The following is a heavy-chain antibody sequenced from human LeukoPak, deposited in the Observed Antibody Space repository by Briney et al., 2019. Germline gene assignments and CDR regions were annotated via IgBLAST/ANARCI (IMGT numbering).Heavy chain of an antibody. CDR2: ISYDGSNK. D-gene: IGHD3-10*01. V-gene: IGHV3-30*18. CDR1: GFTFSSYG. Sequence: GGSLRLSCAASGFTFSSYGMHWVRQAPGKGLEWVAVISYDGSNKYYADSVKGRFTISRDNSKNTLYLQMNSLRAEDTAVYYCAKAWYYYGSGSYGFDYWGQGTLVTVSS. J-gene: IGHJ4*02. CDR3: AKAWYYYGSGSYGFDY.